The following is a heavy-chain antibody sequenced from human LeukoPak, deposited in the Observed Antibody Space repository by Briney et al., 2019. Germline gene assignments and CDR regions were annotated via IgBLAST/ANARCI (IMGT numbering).Heavy chain of an antibody. V-gene: IGHV3-48*01. CDR2: ISSSSSTI. D-gene: IGHD6-19*01. Sequence: GGSLRLSCAASGFTFSSYSMNWVRQAPGKELEWVSYISSSSSTIYYADSVKGRFTISRDNAKNSLYLQMNSLRAEDTAVYYCARDLLAVAGTGGQGTMVTVSS. CDR1: GFTFSSYS. CDR3: ARDLLAVAGT. J-gene: IGHJ4*02.